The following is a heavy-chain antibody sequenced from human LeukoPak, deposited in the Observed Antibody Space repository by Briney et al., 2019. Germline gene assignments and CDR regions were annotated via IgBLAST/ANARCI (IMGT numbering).Heavy chain of an antibody. J-gene: IGHJ4*02. D-gene: IGHD2-15*01. CDR2: IYYRGTT. CDR1: GRSISIYF. Sequence: SETLSLTCTLSGRSISIYFWSWLRQPPGKGLECIGYIYYRGTTNYSPSLKARVPILADTSKKQFSLTIGSVAARAQAVNYLARERGYCSGGSCYEKRHSFDYWGQGTLVTVSS. V-gene: IGHV4-59*01. CDR3: ARERGYCSGGSCYEKRHSFDY.